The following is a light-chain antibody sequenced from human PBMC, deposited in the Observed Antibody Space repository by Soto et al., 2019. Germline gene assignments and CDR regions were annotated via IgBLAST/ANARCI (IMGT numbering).Light chain of an antibody. J-gene: IGLJ1*01. CDR2: DVT. Sequence: QSALTQPASVSGSPGQSITVSCTGTSSDVGGYNCVSWYQQYPGKAPKLMIYDVTNRPSGVSYRFSGSKSGNTASLTISGPQAEDEADYYCSSCTSSATFVFGTGTKVTVL. CDR3: SSCTSSATFV. V-gene: IGLV2-14*01. CDR1: SSDVGGYNC.